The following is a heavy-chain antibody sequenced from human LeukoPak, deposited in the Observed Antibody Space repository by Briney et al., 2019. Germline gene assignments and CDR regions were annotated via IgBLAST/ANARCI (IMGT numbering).Heavy chain of an antibody. Sequence: ASVKVSCKASRYTFTSYYIHWVRQAPGQGLEWMGIINPSGGSTSYAQRFQGRVTITRDTSASTAYMELSSLRSEDTAVYYCARDIGSSGWSFDYWGQGTLVTVSS. V-gene: IGHV1-46*01. D-gene: IGHD6-19*01. J-gene: IGHJ4*02. CDR1: RYTFTSYY. CDR2: INPSGGST. CDR3: ARDIGSSGWSFDY.